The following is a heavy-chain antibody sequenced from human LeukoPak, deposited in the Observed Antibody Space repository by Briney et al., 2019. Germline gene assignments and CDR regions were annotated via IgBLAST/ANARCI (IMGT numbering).Heavy chain of an antibody. CDR3: ARHSGDGYSNPGSTFDI. V-gene: IGHV4-38-2*01. CDR1: GYSISNDYY. CDR2: IHHSGRT. J-gene: IGHJ3*02. D-gene: IGHD5-24*01. Sequence: SETLPLTCAVSGYSISNDYYWGWIRQPPGKGLEWIASIHHSGRTYYNPSPKSRVTISVDTSKNQFSLKLSFVTAADTAVYYCARHSGDGYSNPGSTFDIWGQGTVVTVSS.